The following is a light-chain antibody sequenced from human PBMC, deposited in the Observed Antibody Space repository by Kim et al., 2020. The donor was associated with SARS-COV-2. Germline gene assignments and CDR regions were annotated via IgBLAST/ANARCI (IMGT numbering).Light chain of an antibody. Sequence: SYELTQPPSVSVAPGEAARITCGGDNIGDKSVHWHQQRPGRAPVLVMYYDSDRPSGIPERFVGSNSGNTATLTISRVEDGDEADYYCQVWDSDSGHPVFGGGTQLTVL. CDR1: NIGDKS. CDR2: YDS. J-gene: IGLJ2*01. V-gene: IGLV3-21*04. CDR3: QVWDSDSGHPV.